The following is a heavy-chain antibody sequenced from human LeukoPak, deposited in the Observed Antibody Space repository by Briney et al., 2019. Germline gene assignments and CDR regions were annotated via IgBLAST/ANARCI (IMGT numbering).Heavy chain of an antibody. CDR1: GSTVNSGGNY. J-gene: IGHJ4*02. Sequence: SETLTLTCTVSGSTVNSGGNYWSWICQHPGKGLEWIGYIYYTGSTHYNTSLKGRVTICLGTSKNQFSVRVTSVTAGDTAVYYCAREGGRGVVPFDNWGQGTLVTV. CDR2: IYYTGST. V-gene: IGHV4-31*02. D-gene: IGHD3-10*01. CDR3: AREGGRGVVPFDN.